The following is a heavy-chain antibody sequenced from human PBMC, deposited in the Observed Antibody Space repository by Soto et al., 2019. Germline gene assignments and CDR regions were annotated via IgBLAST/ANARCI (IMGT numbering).Heavy chain of an antibody. D-gene: IGHD2-21*02. V-gene: IGHV3-30-3*01. J-gene: IGHJ4*02. CDR3: ARETVATARTPVWDY. CDR2: ISYDGSNK. CDR1: GFTFSSYA. Sequence: QVQLVESGGGVVQPGRSLRLSCAASGFTFSSYAMHWVRQAPGKGLEWVAVISYDGSNKYYADSVKGRFTISRDNSKNTLYLQMNSLRAEETDVYYCARETVATARTPVWDYWGQGTLVTVSS.